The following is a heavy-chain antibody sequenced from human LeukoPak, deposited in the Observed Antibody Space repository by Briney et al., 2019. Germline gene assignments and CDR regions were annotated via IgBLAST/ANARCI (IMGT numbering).Heavy chain of an antibody. Sequence: SETLSLTRTLSGDSITSHSWTWIPLPPGKQLEWIGYIHSSSTTSYSPSLERRVTITRDTSKNQFSLKTTAATAADTAVYYCAVSGYGSTDYWGQGTLVTVSS. CDR3: AVSGYGSTDY. V-gene: IGHV4-59*03. D-gene: IGHD3-22*01. CDR1: GDSITSHS. CDR2: IHSSSTT. J-gene: IGHJ4*02.